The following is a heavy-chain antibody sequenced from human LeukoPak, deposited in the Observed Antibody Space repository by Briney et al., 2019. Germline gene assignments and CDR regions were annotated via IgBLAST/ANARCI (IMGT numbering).Heavy chain of an antibody. Sequence: PGGSLRLSCAVSGFTFSSYAMTWVRQAPGKGLEWVSVIYSGGSTYYADSVKGRFTISRHNSKNTLYLQMNSLRAEDTAVYYCAVRGPYYYDSSGRHDAFDIWGQGTMVTVTS. J-gene: IGHJ3*02. CDR2: IYSGGST. D-gene: IGHD3-22*01. CDR1: GFTFSSYA. CDR3: AVRGPYYYDSSGRHDAFDI. V-gene: IGHV3-53*04.